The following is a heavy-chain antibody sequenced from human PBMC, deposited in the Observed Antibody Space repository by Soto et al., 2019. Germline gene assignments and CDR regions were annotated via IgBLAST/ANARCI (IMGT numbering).Heavy chain of an antibody. CDR1: GYTFTAYD. V-gene: IGHV1-8*01. D-gene: IGHD2-2*01. Sequence: ASVTVSCKASGYTFTAYDINWVRQAAGQGLEWMGWMIPNSGNTGYPQKFQGRVTMTRNTSISTAYMELSSLTSEDTAMYYCTRSTPCPDFWGQGTLVTVSS. CDR3: TRSTPCPDF. CDR2: MIPNSGNT. J-gene: IGHJ4*02.